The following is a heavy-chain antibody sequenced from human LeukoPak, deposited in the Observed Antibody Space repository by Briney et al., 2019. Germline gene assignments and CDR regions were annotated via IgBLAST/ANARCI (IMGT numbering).Heavy chain of an antibody. CDR2: IYSGGST. CDR3: ARSPTTVTHGGGFDY. CDR1: GLIVSSNY. J-gene: IGHJ4*02. Sequence: GGSLRLSCAASGLIVSSNYMSWVRQAPGKGLEWVSIIYSGGSTYYADSVKGRFTISRDNSKNTLYLQMNTLRAEDTAVYYCARSPTTVTHGGGFDYWGEGTLIIVSS. V-gene: IGHV3-66*01. D-gene: IGHD4-17*01.